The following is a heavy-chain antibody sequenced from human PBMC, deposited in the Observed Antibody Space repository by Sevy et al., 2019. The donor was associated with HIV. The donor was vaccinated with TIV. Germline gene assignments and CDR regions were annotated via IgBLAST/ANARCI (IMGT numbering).Heavy chain of an antibody. V-gene: IGHV3-15*01. D-gene: IGHD5-12*01. Sequence: GGSLRLSCAASGFTFSSYWMSWVRQAPGKGLEWVGRIKSKTDGGTTDYAAPVKGRFTISRDDSKNTLYLQMNSLKTEDTAVYYCTTDRDGYNYYFDYWGQGTLVTVSS. CDR1: GFTFSSYW. CDR3: TTDRDGYNYYFDY. J-gene: IGHJ4*02. CDR2: IKSKTDGGTT.